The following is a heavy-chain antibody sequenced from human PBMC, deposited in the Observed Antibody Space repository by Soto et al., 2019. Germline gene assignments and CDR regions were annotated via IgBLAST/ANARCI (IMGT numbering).Heavy chain of an antibody. Sequence: QVQLQVSGSELVRPSQTLSLTCAVSGGSIRSGDSSWSWIRQPPGKGLEWIGHIYHSGSTDYNPSLKSRVTISVDNSKNQFSLRLNSVTAADTAVYFCARVGRALDYWGQGTLVTVSS. J-gene: IGHJ4*02. CDR2: IYHSGST. V-gene: IGHV4-30-2*01. CDR3: ARVGRALDY. CDR1: GGSIRSGDSS.